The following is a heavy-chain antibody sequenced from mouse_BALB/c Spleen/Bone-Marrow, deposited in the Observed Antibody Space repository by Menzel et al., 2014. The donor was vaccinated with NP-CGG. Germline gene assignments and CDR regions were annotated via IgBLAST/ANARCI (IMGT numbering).Heavy chain of an antibody. D-gene: IGHD2-14*01. V-gene: IGHV1S130*01. CDR1: GYTFTSSW. CDR2: IHPNSGNT. CDR3: ARGDPYYRYSDY. J-gene: IGHJ2*01. Sequence: QVQLQQSGSVLVRPGASVKLSCKASGYTFTSSWMHWAKQRPGQGLEWIGEIHPNSGNTNYNEKFKGKATLTVDTSSSTAYVDLSSLTSEDSAVYYRARGDPYYRYSDYWGQGTTLTVSS.